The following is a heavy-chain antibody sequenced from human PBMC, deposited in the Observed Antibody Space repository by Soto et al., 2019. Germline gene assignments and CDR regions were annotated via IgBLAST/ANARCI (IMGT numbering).Heavy chain of an antibody. V-gene: IGHV3-30*04. J-gene: IGHJ4*02. Sequence: QVQLVESGGGVVQPGRSLRLSCAASGFTFSGYAMHWVRQAPGKGLEWVAATSYDENYKYYADSVKGRFIISRDNCKNALFLQMNSLTTEDRGGYYCERQGGSRGIGYFDHWGQGSLVTVSS. CDR2: TSYDENYK. D-gene: IGHD6-13*01. CDR1: GFTFSGYA. CDR3: ERQGGSRGIGYFDH.